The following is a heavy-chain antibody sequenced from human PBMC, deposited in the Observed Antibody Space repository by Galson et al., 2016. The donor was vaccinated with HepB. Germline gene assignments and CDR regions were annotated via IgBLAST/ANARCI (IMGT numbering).Heavy chain of an antibody. CDR1: GSTVRSNY. V-gene: IGHV3-66*02. CDR3: AARPSHLTAPGLAWGYDY. J-gene: IGHJ4*02. CDR2: IYDGGRT. Sequence: SLRLSCAVSGSTVRSNYMSWVRQTPGKGLEWISVIYDGGRTYYANSVKGRFTISRDNSKCTLWLQMNSLRAEDTAVYYCAARPSHLTAPGLAWGYDYWGQGTLVTVSS. D-gene: IGHD6-13*01.